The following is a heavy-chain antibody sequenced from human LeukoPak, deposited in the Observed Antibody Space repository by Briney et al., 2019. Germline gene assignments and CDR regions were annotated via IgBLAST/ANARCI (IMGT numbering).Heavy chain of an antibody. CDR3: ARAEGGSGWYFGLHY. CDR2: ISYDGSNK. D-gene: IGHD6-19*01. CDR1: GLTFSSYA. V-gene: IGHV3-30-3*01. Sequence: GGSLRLSCAASGLTFSSYAMHLVRQAPGKGLEWVAVISYDGSNKYYADSVKGRFTISRDNSKNTLYLQMNSLRAEDTAVYYCARAEGGSGWYFGLHYWGQGTLVTVSS. J-gene: IGHJ4*02.